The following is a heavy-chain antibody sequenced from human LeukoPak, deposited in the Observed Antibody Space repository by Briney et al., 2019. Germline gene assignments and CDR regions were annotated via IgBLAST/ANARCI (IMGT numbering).Heavy chain of an antibody. CDR3: ARDRDSSGWRFDY. Sequence: GGSLRLSCAASGFTFSSYWMSWVRQAPGKGLEWVANIKQDGSEKYYVDSVKGRFTISRDNAKNSLYLQMNSLRAEATAVYYCARDRDSSGWRFDYWGQGTLVTVSS. CDR2: IKQDGSEK. V-gene: IGHV3-7*03. D-gene: IGHD6-19*01. J-gene: IGHJ4*02. CDR1: GFTFSSYW.